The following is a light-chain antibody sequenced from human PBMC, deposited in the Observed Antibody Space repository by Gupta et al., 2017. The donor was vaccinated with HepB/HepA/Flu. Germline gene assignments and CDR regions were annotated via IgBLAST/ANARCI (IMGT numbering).Light chain of an antibody. CDR3: SAHASVDL. CDR2: EVT. CDR1: SNDIGRHSY. J-gene: IGLJ1*01. V-gene: IGLV2-14*01. Sequence: HSALTQPASVSGSPGQSITISCTGSSNDIGRHSYVSWYQHYPGGAPKLIRSEVTTRPSGVSDRFSGSKSGNTASLTISALQPEDEADYYCSAHASVDLFGAGTHVTVL.